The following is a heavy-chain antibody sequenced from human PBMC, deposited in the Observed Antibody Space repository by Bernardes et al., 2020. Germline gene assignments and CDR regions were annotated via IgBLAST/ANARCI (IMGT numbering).Heavy chain of an antibody. J-gene: IGHJ4*02. CDR3: AKDLRGYSSAWYLAE. CDR1: GFTFTSYA. CDR2: ISGGRGTT. D-gene: IGHD6-19*01. V-gene: IGHV3-23*01. Sequence: GGSLRLSRAASGFTFTSYAMTWVRQAPGKGLEWVSGISGGRGTTSYADSVKGRFTISRDNSKNTLYLQMNSLRAEDTAVYFCAKDLRGYSSAWYLAEWGQGTLVTVSS.